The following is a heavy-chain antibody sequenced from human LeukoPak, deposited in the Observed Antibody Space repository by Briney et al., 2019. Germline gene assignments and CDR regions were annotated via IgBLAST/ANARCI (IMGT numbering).Heavy chain of an antibody. D-gene: IGHD4-23*01. CDR3: ARVYGGPWGAFDI. CDR1: GGSIESYY. Sequence: PSETLSLTCSVSGGSIESYYWSWIRQPPGKGLEFIGYIAASGTTKHNPSLKSRVTLSMDTSKNQFSLKLRSVTAADTAVYYCARVYGGPWGAFDIWGQGTMVTVSS. V-gene: IGHV4-4*08. CDR2: IAASGTT. J-gene: IGHJ3*02.